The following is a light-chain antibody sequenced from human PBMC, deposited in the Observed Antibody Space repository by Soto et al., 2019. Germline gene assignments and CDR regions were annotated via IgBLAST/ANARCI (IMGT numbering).Light chain of an antibody. CDR3: QQYDNLPLT. V-gene: IGKV1-33*01. Sequence: DIQMTQSQYYLSASVGDRVTITCQASQDIKNYLNWYQQKSGKAPKLLIYDASDLETGVPSRFSGSGSGKDFTFTINSLQPEDIATYYCQQYDNLPLTFGGGTKVDIK. CDR2: DAS. CDR1: QDIKNY. J-gene: IGKJ4*01.